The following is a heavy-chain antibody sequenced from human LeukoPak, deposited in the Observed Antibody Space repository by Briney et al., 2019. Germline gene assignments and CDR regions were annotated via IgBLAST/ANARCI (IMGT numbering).Heavy chain of an antibody. CDR2: IYYSGTT. V-gene: IGHV4-59*12. Sequence: SETLSLTCTVSGGSISSYYWSWIRQPPGKGLEWIGYIYYSGTTNYSPSLKSRVTISVDTSKNQFSLKLSSVTAADTAVYYCARVNYYDSSGTDAFDIWGQGTMVTVSS. D-gene: IGHD3-22*01. CDR1: GGSISSYY. J-gene: IGHJ3*02. CDR3: ARVNYYDSSGTDAFDI.